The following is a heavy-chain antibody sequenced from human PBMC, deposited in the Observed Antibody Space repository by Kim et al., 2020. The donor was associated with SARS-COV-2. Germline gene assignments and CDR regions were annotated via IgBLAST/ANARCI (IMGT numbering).Heavy chain of an antibody. CDR2: IRSKTFNYAT. V-gene: IGHV3-73*01. CDR3: TEGWDGLDV. J-gene: IGHJ6*02. CDR1: GLSFSGSI. Sequence: GGSLRLSCAASGLSFSGSIIHWVRQASGKGLEWVGRIRSKTFNYATAYAASVKGRFTISRDDSKNTAYLQMNSLQSEDTVVYYCTEGWDGLDVWGQGTTV. D-gene: IGHD1-26*01.